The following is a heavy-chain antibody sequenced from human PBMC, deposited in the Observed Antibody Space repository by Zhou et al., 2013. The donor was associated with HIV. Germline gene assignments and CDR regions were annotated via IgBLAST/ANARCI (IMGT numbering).Heavy chain of an antibody. J-gene: IGHJ6*03. CDR1: GGTFNSNA. Sequence: QVQLVQSGAEVKKPGSSVKVSCKASGGTFNSNALSWVRQAPGQGLEWVGGIIPMYGTANYPQKFQGRITITADESTSTVYMELSSLKSEDTAVYYCARSPGCSSASCYTINRYHYYMDVWGKGTTVTV. V-gene: IGHV1-69*12. CDR3: ARSPGCSSASCYTINRYHYYMDV. D-gene: IGHD2-2*02. CDR2: IIPMYGTA.